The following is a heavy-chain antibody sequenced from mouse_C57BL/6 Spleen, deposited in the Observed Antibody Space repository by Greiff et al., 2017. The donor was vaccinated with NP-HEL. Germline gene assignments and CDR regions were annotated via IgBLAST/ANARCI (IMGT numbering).Heavy chain of an antibody. CDR2: ISDGGSYT. Sequence: DVMLVESGGGLVKPGGSLKLSCAASGFTFSSYAMSWVRQTPEKRLEWVATISDGGSYTYYPDNVKGRFTISRDNAKNNLYLQMSHLKSEDTAMYYCARERWSPFAYWGQGTLVTVSA. D-gene: IGHD2-3*01. CDR3: ARERWSPFAY. J-gene: IGHJ3*01. CDR1: GFTFSSYA. V-gene: IGHV5-4*01.